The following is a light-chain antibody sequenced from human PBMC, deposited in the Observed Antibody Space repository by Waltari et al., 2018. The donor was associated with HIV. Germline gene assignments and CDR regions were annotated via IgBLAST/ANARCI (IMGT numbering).Light chain of an antibody. CDR2: DAS. V-gene: IGKV3-11*01. CDR3: QQRTNWPRT. J-gene: IGKJ2*01. CDR1: QTVSRY. Sequence: EIVLTQSPATLALSPADRATLSCRASQTVSRYLAWYQQKPGQAPRLLIYDASNRATGIPARFSGSGSGKDFSLTISSLEPEDFAVYYCQQRTNWPRTFGQGTKLEIK.